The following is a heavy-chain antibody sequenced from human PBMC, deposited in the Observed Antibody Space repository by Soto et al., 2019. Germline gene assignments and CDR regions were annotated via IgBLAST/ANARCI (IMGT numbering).Heavy chain of an antibody. V-gene: IGHV3-21*06. CDR1: GFSFRSYY. D-gene: IGHD3-10*01. J-gene: IGHJ4*02. Sequence: GGSLRLSCAASGFSFRSYYLNWVRQAPGRGLEWVSSISPSSSFLSYADSVKGRFTTSRDNAKSSVHLQMNSLRAEDTAVYFCARVGTDYGSGSPYYSDYWGQGTLVTVS. CDR2: ISPSSSFL. CDR3: ARVGTDYGSGSPYYSDY.